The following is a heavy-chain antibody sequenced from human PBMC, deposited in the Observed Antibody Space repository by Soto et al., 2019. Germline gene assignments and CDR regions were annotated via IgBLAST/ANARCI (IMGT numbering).Heavy chain of an antibody. CDR2: IYYSGST. Sequence: SETLSLTCTVSGGSISSSSYYWGWIRQPPGKGLEWIGSIYYSGSTYYNPSLKSRVTISVDTSKNQFSLKLSSVTAADTAVYYCARVYEEYQLLSYYYYYYMDVWGKGTTVTVSS. CDR1: GGSISSSSYY. CDR3: ARVYEEYQLLSYYYYYYMDV. D-gene: IGHD2-2*01. V-gene: IGHV4-39*01. J-gene: IGHJ6*03.